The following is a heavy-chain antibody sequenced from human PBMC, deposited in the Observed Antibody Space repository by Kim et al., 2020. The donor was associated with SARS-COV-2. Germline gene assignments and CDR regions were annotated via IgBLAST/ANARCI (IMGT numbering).Heavy chain of an antibody. Sequence: LSLTCAASGFAIGGYWMAWLRQFPGKGLEWVANIKPDGSLKFYVDSVEGRFTVSRDNVKNSVYLQMDGLRPEDTAVYYCARDDGFRSIDHWGQGILVTVSS. V-gene: IGHV3-7*01. J-gene: IGHJ4*02. CDR3: ARDDGFRSIDH. CDR1: GFAIGGYW. CDR2: IKPDGSLK. D-gene: IGHD6-25*01.